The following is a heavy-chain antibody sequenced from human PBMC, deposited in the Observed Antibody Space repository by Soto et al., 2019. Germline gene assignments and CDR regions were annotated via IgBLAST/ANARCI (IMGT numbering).Heavy chain of an antibody. D-gene: IGHD6-6*01. J-gene: IGHJ4*02. V-gene: IGHV4-31*03. Sequence: PSETLSLTCTVSGGSISSGDYYWSWIRQLPGKDLEWIAYIYYNGNTYYTPSLKSRATISLDTSRNQFFLNLDSVTAADTAVYYCARSSITPRLFMYPFDYWGQGILVTVSS. CDR1: GGSISSGDYY. CDR3: ARSSITPRLFMYPFDY. CDR2: IYYNGNT.